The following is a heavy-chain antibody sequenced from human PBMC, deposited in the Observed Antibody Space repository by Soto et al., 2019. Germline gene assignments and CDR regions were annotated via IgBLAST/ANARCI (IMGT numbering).Heavy chain of an antibody. Sequence: ASVKVSCKASGYTFTRYGISWVRHAPGQGLEWMGWISAYNGNTNYAQKLQGRVTMTTDTSTSTAYMELRSLRSDDTAVYYCAREASGSYSPLYYYYMEVWGKGTTVTVSS. CDR1: GYTFTRYG. J-gene: IGHJ6*03. D-gene: IGHD3-10*01. CDR3: AREASGSYSPLYYYYMEV. V-gene: IGHV1-18*01. CDR2: ISAYNGNT.